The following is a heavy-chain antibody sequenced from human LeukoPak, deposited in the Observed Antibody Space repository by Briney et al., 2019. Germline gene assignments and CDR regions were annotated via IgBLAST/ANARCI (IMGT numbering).Heavy chain of an antibody. V-gene: IGHV4-59*01. Sequence: SETLSLTCTVSSGSISTYYWSWIRQPPGKGLEWIGYMHYSGSTNYNPSLNSRITMSVDTSKNQFSLKLSSVAAADTAVYYCATFYSFSAYYYSYMDVWGKGTTVTVSS. D-gene: IGHD6-13*01. CDR3: ATFYSFSAYYYSYMDV. CDR2: MHYSGST. J-gene: IGHJ6*03. CDR1: SGSISTYY.